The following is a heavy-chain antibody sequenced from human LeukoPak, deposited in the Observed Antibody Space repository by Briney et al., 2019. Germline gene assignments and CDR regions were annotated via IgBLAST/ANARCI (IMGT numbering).Heavy chain of an antibody. J-gene: IGHJ4*02. V-gene: IGHV3-30-3*01. D-gene: IGHD2-8*01. CDR2: ISYDGSNK. CDR1: GFTFSSYA. Sequence: PGGSLRLSCAASGFTFSSYAMHWVRQAPGKGLEWVAVISYDGSNKYYADSVKGRFTISRDNSKNTLYLQMNSLRAEDTAVYYCARDHRYSPVLMVYAFDYWGQGTLVTVSS. CDR3: ARDHRYSPVLMVYAFDY.